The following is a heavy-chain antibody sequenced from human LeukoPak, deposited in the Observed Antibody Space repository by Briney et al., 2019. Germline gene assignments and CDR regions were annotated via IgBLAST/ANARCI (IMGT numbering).Heavy chain of an antibody. V-gene: IGHV1-69*08. CDR3: ARETRDSNWNSVAYLDH. J-gene: IGHJ4*02. CDR2: FIPILNTT. D-gene: IGHD1-7*01. CDR1: GGTFSGNS. Sequence: SVKVSCKASGGTFSGNSITWVRQAPGQGLEWMGRFIPILNTTNYAQDFRGRVTLTADKSTSTAYMELMSLGSEDTAVYYCARETRDSNWNSVAYLDHWGQGTLVTVSS.